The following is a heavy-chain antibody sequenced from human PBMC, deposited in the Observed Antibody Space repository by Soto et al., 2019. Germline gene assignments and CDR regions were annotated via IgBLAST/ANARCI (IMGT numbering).Heavy chain of an antibody. D-gene: IGHD6-13*01. CDR2: IYDAGTT. V-gene: IGHV4-31*03. J-gene: IGHJ3*01. Sequence: SETLSLTCTVSGGSITNDGSYWSWVRQHPGKGLEWIGYIYDAGTTYRNPSLKSRLSMSVDTSRKRFSLEMTSVTAADTAVYYCARLYAGTDAFEAWGQGTMVT. CDR1: GGSITNDGSY. CDR3: ARLYAGTDAFEA.